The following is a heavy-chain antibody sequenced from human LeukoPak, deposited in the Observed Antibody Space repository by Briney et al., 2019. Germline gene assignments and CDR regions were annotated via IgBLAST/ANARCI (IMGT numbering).Heavy chain of an antibody. Sequence: ASVKVSCKASGYTFTGYYMHWVRQAPGQGLEWMGWINPNSGGTNYAQKFQGRVTMTRDTSISTAYMELSRLRSEDTAVYYCARERWELTGFDYWGQGTLVTVSS. CDR1: GYTFTGYY. CDR3: ARERWELTGFDY. V-gene: IGHV1-2*02. CDR2: INPNSGGT. D-gene: IGHD1-26*01. J-gene: IGHJ4*02.